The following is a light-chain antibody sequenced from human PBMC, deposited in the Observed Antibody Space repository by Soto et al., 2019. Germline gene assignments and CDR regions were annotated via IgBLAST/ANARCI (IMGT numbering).Light chain of an antibody. CDR2: EVS. Sequence: QSALTQPASGSGSLGQSITISCTGTSSDVRGYHYVSWYQQHPGKAPKLMIYEVSNRSSGVSNRFSGSKSGNTASLTISGLQAEDEADYYCSSYTSSSTVVFGGGTKLTVL. CDR1: SSDVRGYHY. CDR3: SSYTSSSTVV. V-gene: IGLV2-14*01. J-gene: IGLJ2*01.